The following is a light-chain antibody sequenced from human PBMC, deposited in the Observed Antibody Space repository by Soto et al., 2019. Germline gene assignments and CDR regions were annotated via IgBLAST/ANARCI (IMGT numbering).Light chain of an antibody. CDR2: GAS. CDR1: QTLTTRF. V-gene: IGKV3D-20*02. CDR3: VERSTWPWT. Sequence: EIVLTQSPGTLSLSPGERATLSCMASQTLTTRFLAWYQQKPGQAPRLLIYGASSRATGIPDRFSGSGSGTDFTPTVSSLEPEDPAVYFCVERSTWPWTSGQGTKVEIK. J-gene: IGKJ1*01.